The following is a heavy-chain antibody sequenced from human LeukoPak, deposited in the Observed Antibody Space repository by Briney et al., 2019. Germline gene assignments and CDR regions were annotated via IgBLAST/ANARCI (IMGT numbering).Heavy chain of an antibody. CDR1: GGTFSSYA. Sequence: ASVKVSCKASGGTFSSYAISWVRQAPGQGLEWMGIINPSGGSTSYAQKFQGRVTMTRDTSTSTVYMELSSLRSEDTAVYYCARDSDSSGSFVDYWGQGTLVTVSS. CDR2: INPSGGST. J-gene: IGHJ4*02. CDR3: ARDSDSSGSFVDY. D-gene: IGHD3-22*01. V-gene: IGHV1-46*01.